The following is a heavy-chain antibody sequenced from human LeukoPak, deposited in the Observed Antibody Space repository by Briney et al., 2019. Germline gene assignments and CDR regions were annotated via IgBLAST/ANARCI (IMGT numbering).Heavy chain of an antibody. J-gene: IGHJ4*02. CDR3: ARPSYYYGSGSYYKGRYYFDY. Sequence: SETLSLTCAVSGGSFSGYYWSWIRQPPGKGLEWIGDINHSGSTNYNPSLKSRVTISVDTSKNQFSLKLSSVTAADTAVYYCARPSYYYGSGSYYKGRYYFDYWGQGTLVTVSS. CDR1: GGSFSGYY. D-gene: IGHD3-10*01. CDR2: INHSGST. V-gene: IGHV4-34*01.